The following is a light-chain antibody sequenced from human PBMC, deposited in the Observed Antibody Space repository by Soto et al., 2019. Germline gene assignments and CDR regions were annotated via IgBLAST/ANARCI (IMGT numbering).Light chain of an antibody. CDR1: SSNIGAGYH. Sequence: SVLTQPPSVSGAPGQRGTISCTGSSSNIGAGYHVHWYQQLPGAAPKLLIFGDSNRPSGVPDRFSGSKSGPSASLAITGLQADDEADYYCKSADSTLSGSDVFGTGTKVTVL. V-gene: IGLV1-40*01. J-gene: IGLJ1*01. CDR3: KSADSTLSGSDV. CDR2: GDS.